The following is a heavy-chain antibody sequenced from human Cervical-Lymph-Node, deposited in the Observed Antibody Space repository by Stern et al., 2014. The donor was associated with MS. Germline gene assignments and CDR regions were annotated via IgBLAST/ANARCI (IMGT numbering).Heavy chain of an antibody. CDR1: GFTFSSYA. Sequence: EVQLVESGGGLVQPGGSLRLSCSASGFTFSSYAIHWVRQAPGKGLKYFSAITSSGDRTYYADSVKGRFTVSRDNSKNTVHLQMISLRPEDTAFYYCVKLGGIPTWGQGTLVTVSS. J-gene: IGHJ5*02. CDR2: ITSSGDRT. CDR3: VKLGGIPT. D-gene: IGHD3-16*01. V-gene: IGHV3-64D*06.